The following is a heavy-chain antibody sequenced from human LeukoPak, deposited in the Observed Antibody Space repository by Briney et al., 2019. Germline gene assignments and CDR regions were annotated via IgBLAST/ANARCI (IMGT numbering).Heavy chain of an antibody. D-gene: IGHD4-23*01. J-gene: IGHJ4*02. Sequence: PSGTLSLTCTVSGGSISSYYWSWIRQPPGKGLEWIGYIYYSGSTNYNPSLKSRVTISVDTSKNQFSLKLSSVTAADTAVYYCARFGLRGSVVDYWGQGTLVTVSS. V-gene: IGHV4-59*01. CDR3: ARFGLRGSVVDY. CDR2: IYYSGST. CDR1: GGSISSYY.